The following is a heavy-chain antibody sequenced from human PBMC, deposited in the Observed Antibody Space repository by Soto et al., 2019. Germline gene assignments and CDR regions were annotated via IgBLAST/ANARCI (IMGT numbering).Heavy chain of an antibody. CDR3: ARDGVEAGLYLDN. CDR2: INQDGSEK. J-gene: IGHJ4*02. CDR1: GFIFRSYW. D-gene: IGHD6-19*01. Sequence: ESGGGLVPPGGSLRLSCAASGFIFRSYWMSWVRQAPGKGLEWVANINQDGSEKYYVDSVRGRFIISRDNAENSLYLQMNSLRAEDTAVYYCARDGVEAGLYLDNWGQGTLVTVST. V-gene: IGHV3-7*01.